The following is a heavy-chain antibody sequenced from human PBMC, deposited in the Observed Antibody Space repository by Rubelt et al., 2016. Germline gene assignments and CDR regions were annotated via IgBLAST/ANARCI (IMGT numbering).Heavy chain of an antibody. CDR1: GFTFSSYA. D-gene: IGHD4-23*01. J-gene: IGHJ6*02. V-gene: IGHV3-30*04. Sequence: GFTFSSYAMHWVRQAPGKGLEWVAVISYDGSNKYYADSVKGRFTISRDNSKNTLYLQMNSLRAEDTAVYYCAKVGATVVSRAAYYYGMDVWGQGTTVTVSS. CDR2: ISYDGSNK. CDR3: AKVGATVVSRAAYYYGMDV.